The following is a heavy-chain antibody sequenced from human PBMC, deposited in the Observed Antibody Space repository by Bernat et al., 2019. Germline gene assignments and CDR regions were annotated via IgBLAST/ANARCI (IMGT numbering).Heavy chain of an antibody. V-gene: IGHV1-46*01. CDR1: GYTFTSYY. Sequence: QVQLVQSGAEVKKPGASVKVSCKASGYTFTSYYMHWVRQAPGQGLEWMGIINPSGGSTSYAQKFQGRVTMTRDTSTSTVYMELSSLRSEDTAVYYCAGDNCWIVPGHYYMDVWGKGTTVTVSS. J-gene: IGHJ6*03. CDR2: INPSGGST. D-gene: IGHD3-3*01. CDR3: AGDNCWIVPGHYYMDV.